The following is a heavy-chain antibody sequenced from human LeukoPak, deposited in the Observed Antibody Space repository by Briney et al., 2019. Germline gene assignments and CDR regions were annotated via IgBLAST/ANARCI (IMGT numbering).Heavy chain of an antibody. J-gene: IGHJ5*01. V-gene: IGHV3-30-3*01. CDR1: GLTFSRYA. Sequence: GGSLRLSCAASGLTFSRYALHWVRQAPGKGLEWVAVISHDGSNINYADSLKGRFTISRDNSKNTIYLQMNSLRDEDTAVYYCARAAVILAASRWLDSWGQGTLVTVSS. D-gene: IGHD2-15*01. CDR3: ARAAVILAASRWLDS. CDR2: ISHDGSNI.